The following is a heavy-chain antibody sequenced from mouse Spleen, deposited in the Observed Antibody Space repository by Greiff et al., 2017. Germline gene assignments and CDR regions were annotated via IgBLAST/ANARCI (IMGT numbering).Heavy chain of an antibody. D-gene: IGHD4-1*01. V-gene: IGHV1-15*01. CDR1: GYTFTDYE. CDR3: TRKEELAWFAY. CDR2: IDPETGGT. J-gene: IGHJ3*01. Sequence: QVQLQQSGAELVRPGASVTLSCKASGYTFTDYEMHWVKQTPVHGLEWIGAIDPETGGTAYNQKFKGKAILTADKSSSTAYMELRSLTSEDSAVYYCTRKEELAWFAYWGRGTLVTVSA.